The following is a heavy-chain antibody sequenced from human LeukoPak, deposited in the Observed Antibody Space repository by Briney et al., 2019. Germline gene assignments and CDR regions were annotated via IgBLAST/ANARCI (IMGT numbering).Heavy chain of an antibody. CDR1: GFTFRNYE. CDR3: ASETETSSYDAFDV. D-gene: IGHD2-2*01. V-gene: IGHV3-48*03. Sequence: GGSLRLSCGASGFTFRNYEINWVRLAPGKGLEWISYISSGGTSVSYADSVRGRFTLSRDNAKNSLFLHMNSLRAEDTAVYYCASETETSSYDAFDVWGQGTMVIVS. CDR2: ISSGGTSV. J-gene: IGHJ3*01.